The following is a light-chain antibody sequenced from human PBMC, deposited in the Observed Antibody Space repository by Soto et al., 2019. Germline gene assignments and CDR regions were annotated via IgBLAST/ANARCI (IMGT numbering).Light chain of an antibody. CDR3: QQSHSIPLT. V-gene: IGKV1-39*01. J-gene: IGKJ4*01. CDR1: QSISSD. CDR2: GAS. Sequence: DIQMTQSPSSLSASVGDRVTITCRASQSISSDLNWYQQKPGKAPKVLIYGASSLQSGVPSRFSGNGFGTDFTLTISSLQPEDFATYYCQQSHSIPLTFGGGTKVEIK.